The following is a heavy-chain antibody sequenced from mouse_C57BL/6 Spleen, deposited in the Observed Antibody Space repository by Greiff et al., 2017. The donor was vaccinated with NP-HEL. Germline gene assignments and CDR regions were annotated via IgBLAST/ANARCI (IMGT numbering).Heavy chain of an antibody. V-gene: IGHV1-63*01. Sequence: QVHVKQSGAELVRPGTSVKMSCKASGYTFTNYWIGWAKQRPGHGLEWIGDIYPGGGYTNYNEKFNGKATLTADKSSSTAYMQFSSLTSEDSAIYYCARWDDYDWFAYWGQGTLVTVSA. CDR1: GYTFTNYW. CDR3: ARWDDYDWFAY. CDR2: IYPGGGYT. D-gene: IGHD2-4*01. J-gene: IGHJ3*01.